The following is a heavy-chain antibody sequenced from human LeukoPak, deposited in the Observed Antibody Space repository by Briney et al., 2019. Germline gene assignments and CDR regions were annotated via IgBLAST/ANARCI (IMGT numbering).Heavy chain of an antibody. D-gene: IGHD3-9*01. V-gene: IGHV4-30-4*01. J-gene: IGHJ3*02. CDR1: GGSISSGDYY. CDR2: IYYSGST. Sequence: SQTLSLTCTVSGGSISSGDYYWSWIRQPPGKGLEWIGYIYYSGSTYYDPSLKSRVTISVDTSKNQFSLKLSSVTAADTAVYYCARGEDILTGYYNVGDAFDIWGQGTMVTVSS. CDR3: ARGEDILTGYYNVGDAFDI.